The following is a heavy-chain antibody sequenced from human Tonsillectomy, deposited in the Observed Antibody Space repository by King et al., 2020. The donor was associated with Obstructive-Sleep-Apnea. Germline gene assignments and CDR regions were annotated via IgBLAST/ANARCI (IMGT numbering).Heavy chain of an antibody. D-gene: IGHD1-26*01. CDR1: GGSISSSNW. Sequence: QLQESGPGLVKPSGTLSLTCAVSGGSISSSNWWSWVRQPPGKGLEWIGEIYHSGSTTYNPSLKSRVTISVDKSKNQFSLKLSSVTAAATAVYYGARVGAYYYYYGMDVWGQGTTVTVSS. V-gene: IGHV4-4*02. CDR2: IYHSGST. CDR3: ARVGAYYYYYGMDV. J-gene: IGHJ6*02.